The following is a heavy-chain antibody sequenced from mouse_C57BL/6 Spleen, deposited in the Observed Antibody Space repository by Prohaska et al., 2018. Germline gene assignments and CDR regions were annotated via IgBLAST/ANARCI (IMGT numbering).Heavy chain of an antibody. J-gene: IGHJ3*01. V-gene: IGHV1-75*01. D-gene: IGHD1-1*01. Sequence: PGSGSTYYNEKFKGKATLTVDKSSSTAYMLLSSLTSEDSAVYFCARGYGSSYGFAYWGQGTLVSVSA. CDR2: PGSGST. CDR3: ARGYGSSYGFAY.